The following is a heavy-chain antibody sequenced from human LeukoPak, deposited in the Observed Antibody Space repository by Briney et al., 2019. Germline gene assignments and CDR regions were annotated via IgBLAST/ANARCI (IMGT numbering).Heavy chain of an antibody. J-gene: IGHJ6*03. V-gene: IGHV4-4*09. CDR1: GGTISSYY. CDR3: ARQYGSGSDRYYYYYMDV. CDR2: IYTSGST. Sequence: SETLSLTCTASGGTISSYYWSWLRQPPGMGLEWIGYIYTSGSTNYNPSLKSRVTISVDTSKNQFSLKLSSVTAADTAVYYCARQYGSGSDRYYYYYMDVWGKGTTVTVSS. D-gene: IGHD3-10*01.